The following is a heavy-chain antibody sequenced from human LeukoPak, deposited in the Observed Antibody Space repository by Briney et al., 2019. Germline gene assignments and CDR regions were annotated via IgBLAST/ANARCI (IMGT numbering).Heavy chain of an antibody. CDR2: IKQDESEK. D-gene: IGHD1-1*01. V-gene: IGHV3-7*01. Sequence: GGSLRLSCAASGFTFSSYWMSWVPQAPGKGLEGVANIKQDESEKYCVDSVKGGFTISRDNANNTLYLQMKSLRAEDTAVYYCARDKIEGPTKLDYWGQGILDTVSS. J-gene: IGHJ4*02. CDR3: ARDKIEGPTKLDY. CDR1: GFTFSSYW.